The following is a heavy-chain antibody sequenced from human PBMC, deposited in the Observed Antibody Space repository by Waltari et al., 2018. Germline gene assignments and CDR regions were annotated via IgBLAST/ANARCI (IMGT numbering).Heavy chain of an antibody. CDR2: IYYSGTT. Sequence: QLELQESGPGLVKPSETLSLTCSVSGGSIRRSGYYWVWIRQPPGKGLAWIGGIYYSGTTSYTPSLNSRVTISVDTSKNQFSLKLTSVTAADTAMYFCARQSYYDESGHDWGQGTLVTVSS. V-gene: IGHV4-39*01. J-gene: IGHJ4*02. CDR1: GGSIRRSGYY. D-gene: IGHD3-22*01. CDR3: ARQSYYDESGHD.